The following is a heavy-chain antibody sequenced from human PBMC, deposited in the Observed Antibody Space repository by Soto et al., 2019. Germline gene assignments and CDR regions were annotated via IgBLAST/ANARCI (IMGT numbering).Heavy chain of an antibody. Sequence: ASVKVSCKASGYTFSNYDIYWVRQATGQGLEWMGWMNPNSGNTGFSQKFQGRLTMTRDTSISTAYMELRSLRSDDTAVYYCAHSMVRGVLNWFDPWGQGTLVTVSS. J-gene: IGHJ5*02. CDR3: AHSMVRGVLNWFDP. CDR2: MNPNSGNT. V-gene: IGHV1-8*01. D-gene: IGHD3-10*01. CDR1: GYTFSNYD.